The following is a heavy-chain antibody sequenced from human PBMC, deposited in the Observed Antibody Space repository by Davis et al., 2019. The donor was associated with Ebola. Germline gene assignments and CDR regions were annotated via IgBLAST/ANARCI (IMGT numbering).Heavy chain of an antibody. CDR1: GGTFSSYA. J-gene: IGHJ6*02. D-gene: IGHD2-2*02. Sequence: SVKVSCKASGGTFSSYAISWVRQAPGQGLEWMGGIIPIFGTANYAQKFQGRVTITADESTSTAYMELSSLRSEDTAVYYCVVVPAAILRRHKSSYYYYGMDVWGQGTTVTVSS. CDR3: VVVPAAILRRHKSSYYYYGMDV. CDR2: IIPIFGTA. V-gene: IGHV1-69*13.